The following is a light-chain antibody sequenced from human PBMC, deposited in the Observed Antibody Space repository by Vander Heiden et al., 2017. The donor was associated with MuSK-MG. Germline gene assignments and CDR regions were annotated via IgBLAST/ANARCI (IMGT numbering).Light chain of an antibody. J-gene: IGLJ2*01. V-gene: IGLV2-14*03. CDR1: SSDVGAYNY. CDR2: DVS. Sequence: SALTQPASVSGSPGQSITIPCTGTSSDVGAYNYVSWYQQYPGRAPKLIIYDVSNRPSGVSNRFSGSKSGITASLTISGLQAEDEADFYCSSYTGSSVVFGGGTKLTVL. CDR3: SSYTGSSVV.